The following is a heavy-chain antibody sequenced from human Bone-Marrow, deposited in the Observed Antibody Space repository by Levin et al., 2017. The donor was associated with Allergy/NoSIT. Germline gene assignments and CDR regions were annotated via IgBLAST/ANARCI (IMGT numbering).Heavy chain of an antibody. J-gene: IGHJ6*03. D-gene: IGHD1-1*01. V-gene: IGHV1-69*04. CDR2: IVPIVDIT. CDR3: AGDGDWNDVFTYMAV. Sequence: SVKVSCEASGGPSSGYTISWVRQAPGQGLEWMGRIVPIVDITDYAQKFQGRLTITADKVTNIVYMELRSLRFEDPAAYYCAGDGDWNDVFTYMAVWGRGTTVTVS. CDR1: GGPSSGYT.